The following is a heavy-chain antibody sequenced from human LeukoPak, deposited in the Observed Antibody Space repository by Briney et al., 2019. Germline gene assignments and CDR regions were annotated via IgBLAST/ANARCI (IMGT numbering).Heavy chain of an antibody. J-gene: IGHJ5*02. CDR2: IYIDDSNT. V-gene: IGHV5-51*01. Sequence: GESLKISCKASGYRVMDNWIGWVRQTPGKGLEWLGIIYIDDSNTRSSPPFDGQVLFSGNKSTTTADLQWRSRKASDAAIYYCGKSRVGGSLQSYDLWGQGTRVTVSS. CDR3: GKSRVGGSLQSYDL. CDR1: GYRVMDNW. D-gene: IGHD4-23*01.